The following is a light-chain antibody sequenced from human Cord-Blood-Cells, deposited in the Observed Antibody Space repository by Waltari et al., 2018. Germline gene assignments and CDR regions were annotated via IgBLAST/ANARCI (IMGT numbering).Light chain of an antibody. CDR3: AACDDSLNCYV. Sequence: QSVLTQTHSASGTPGQRVTISCSGSSSNIGSNTVNWYQTLPGTAPKLLIYRNNQLPAVCAGCVSGSKYGTAASLAIIGLQADDEADYYCAACDDSLNCYVFGTGTKGTVL. J-gene: IGLJ1*01. CDR2: RNN. CDR1: SSNIGSNT. V-gene: IGLV1-44*01.